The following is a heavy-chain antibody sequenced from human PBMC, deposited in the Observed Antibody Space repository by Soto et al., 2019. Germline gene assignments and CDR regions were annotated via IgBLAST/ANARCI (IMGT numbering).Heavy chain of an antibody. Sequence: QVQLQESGPGLVKPSETMSLTCTVSGVSISNSYCSWVRQPPGKGLEWIGHIWTSGSTDYNPPLRSRIPLSVDTSKNQVSLKLTPVTATDTAVYYCARGGGSYTTGWYNDYWGQGTLVTVSS. CDR1: GVSISNSY. CDR3: ARGGGSYTTGWYNDY. J-gene: IGHJ4*02. CDR2: IWTSGST. V-gene: IGHV4-4*08. D-gene: IGHD6-19*01.